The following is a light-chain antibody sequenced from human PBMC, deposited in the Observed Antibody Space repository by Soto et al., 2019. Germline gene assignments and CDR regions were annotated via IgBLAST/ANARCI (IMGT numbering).Light chain of an antibody. CDR1: QSVSSSY. Sequence: EIVLTQSPGTLSLSPGERATLSCRASQSVSSSYIAWYQQKPGQAPRLLIYGASSRATDIPDRFSGSGSGTDFTLTVSRLEPEDFAVYYCQQYGSSPYTFGQGTKLEIK. CDR3: QQYGSSPYT. V-gene: IGKV3-20*01. CDR2: GAS. J-gene: IGKJ2*01.